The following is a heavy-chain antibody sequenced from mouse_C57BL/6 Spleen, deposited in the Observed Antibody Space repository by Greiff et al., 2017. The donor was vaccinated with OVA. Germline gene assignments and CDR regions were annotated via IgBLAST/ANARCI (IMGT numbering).Heavy chain of an antibody. CDR2: IDPETGGT. V-gene: IGHV1-15*01. Sequence: QVQLQQSGAELVRPGASVTLSCKASGYTFTDYEMHWVKQTPVHGLEWIGAIDPETGGTAYTQKFKGKAILTAAKSSSTAYMELRSLTSEDSAVYYCTRDSNSYYFDYWGQGTTLTVSS. J-gene: IGHJ2*01. D-gene: IGHD2-5*01. CDR3: TRDSNSYYFDY. CDR1: GYTFTDYE.